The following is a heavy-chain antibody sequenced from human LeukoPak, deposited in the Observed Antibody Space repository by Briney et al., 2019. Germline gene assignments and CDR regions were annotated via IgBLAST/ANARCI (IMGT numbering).Heavy chain of an antibody. CDR2: ISSSSSYI. CDR1: GFTFSSYS. J-gene: IGHJ6*02. Sequence: GGSLRLSCAASGFTFSSYSMNWVRQAPGKGLEWVSSISSSSSYIYYADSVKGQFTISRDNAKNSLYLQMNSLRAEDTAVYYCARNSYNYYGMDVWGQGTTVTVSS. D-gene: IGHD4-23*01. CDR3: ARNSYNYYGMDV. V-gene: IGHV3-21*01.